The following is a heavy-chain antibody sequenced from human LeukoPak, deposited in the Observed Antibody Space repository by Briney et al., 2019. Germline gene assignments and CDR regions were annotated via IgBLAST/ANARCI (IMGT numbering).Heavy chain of an antibody. V-gene: IGHV1-69*13. CDR3: ALRAYASSGYYYSYDAEYFQH. CDR1: GYTFTTYS. Sequence: SVKVSCKASGYTFTTYSMNWVRQAPGQGLEWMGGIIPIFGTANYAQKFQGRVTITADESTSTAYMELSSLRSEDTAVYYCALRAYASSGYYYSYDAEYFQHWGQGTLVTVSS. D-gene: IGHD3-22*01. J-gene: IGHJ1*01. CDR2: IIPIFGTA.